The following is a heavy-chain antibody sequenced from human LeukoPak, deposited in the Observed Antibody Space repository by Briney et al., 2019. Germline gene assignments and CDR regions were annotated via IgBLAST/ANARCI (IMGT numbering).Heavy chain of an antibody. Sequence: ASVKVSCKASGYTFTGYYMHWVRQAPGQGLEWMGWINPNSGGTNYAQKFQGRVTMTRDTSISTAYMELSRLRSDDTAVYYCATTTFYYYYGMGVWGQGTTVTVSS. V-gene: IGHV1-2*02. CDR2: INPNSGGT. CDR3: ATTTFYYYYGMGV. J-gene: IGHJ6*02. CDR1: GYTFTGYY. D-gene: IGHD2-2*01.